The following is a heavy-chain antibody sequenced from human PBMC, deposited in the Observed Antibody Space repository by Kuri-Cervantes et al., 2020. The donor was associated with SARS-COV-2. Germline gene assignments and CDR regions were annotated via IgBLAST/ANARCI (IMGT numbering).Heavy chain of an antibody. CDR3: ARLKRGSNWFDP. D-gene: IGHD2-15*01. CDR1: GGSFSGYY. Sequence: SETLSLTCAVYGGSFSGYYWSWIRQPPGKGLEWIGYIYYSGSTNYNPSLKSRVTISVDASKNQFSLKLSSVTAADTAVYYCARLKRGSNWFDPWGQGTLVTVSS. J-gene: IGHJ5*02. V-gene: IGHV4-59*08. CDR2: IYYSGST.